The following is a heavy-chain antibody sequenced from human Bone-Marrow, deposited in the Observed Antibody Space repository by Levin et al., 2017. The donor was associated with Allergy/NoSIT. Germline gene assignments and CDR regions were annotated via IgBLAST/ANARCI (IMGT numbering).Heavy chain of an antibody. CDR2: IYYSGST. V-gene: IGHV4-39*01. CDR1: GGSISSSSYY. CDR3: AIDETNVDTVFDY. D-gene: IGHD5-18*01. J-gene: IGHJ4*02. Sequence: SQTLSLTCTVSGGSISSSSYYWGWIRQPPGKGLEWIGSIYYSGSTYYNPSLKSRVTISVDTSKNQFSLKLSSVTAADTAVYYCAIDETNVDTVFDYWGQGTLVTVSS.